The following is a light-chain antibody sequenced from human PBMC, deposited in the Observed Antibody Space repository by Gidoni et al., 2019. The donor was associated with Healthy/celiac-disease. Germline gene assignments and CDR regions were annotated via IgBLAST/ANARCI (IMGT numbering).Light chain of an antibody. J-gene: IGKJ1*01. CDR3: QQYNNWPPWT. Sequence: EIVMTQSPATLSVSPGERATLPCRASQSVSSNLAGYQQKPGQAPRLLIYGASTRATGIPARFSGSGSGTEFTLTISSLQSEEFAVYYCQQYNNWPPWTFGQGTKVEIK. CDR2: GAS. V-gene: IGKV3-15*01. CDR1: QSVSSN.